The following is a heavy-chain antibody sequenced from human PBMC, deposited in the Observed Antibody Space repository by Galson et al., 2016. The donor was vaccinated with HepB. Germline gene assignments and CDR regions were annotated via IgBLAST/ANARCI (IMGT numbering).Heavy chain of an antibody. CDR2: IKPDGSEK. V-gene: IGHV3-7*03. D-gene: IGHD2/OR15-2a*01. CDR1: GFSLTTYW. CDR3: ARDVEFHLTSEPFYRYYAMDV. Sequence: SLRLSCAASGFSLTTYWMTWVRQAPGKGLEWVANIKPDGSEKYYVDSVKGRFSLSRDNARNLVNLQMNSLRAEDTAVYYCARDVEFHLTSEPFYRYYAMDVWGQGTTVTVSS. J-gene: IGHJ6*02.